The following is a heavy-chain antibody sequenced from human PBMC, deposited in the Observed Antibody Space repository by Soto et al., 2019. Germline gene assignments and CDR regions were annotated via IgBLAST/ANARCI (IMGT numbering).Heavy chain of an antibody. CDR3: ATNVDYYDSSGYPPAY. D-gene: IGHD3-22*01. CDR1: GGTFSSYA. CDR2: IIPIFGTA. V-gene: IGHV1-69*06. J-gene: IGHJ4*02. Sequence: ASVKVSCKASGGTFSSYAISWVRQAPGQGLEWMGGIIPIFGTANYAQKFQGRVTITADKSTSTAYMELSSLRSEDTAVYYCATNVDYYDSSGYPPAYWGQGTLVTVS.